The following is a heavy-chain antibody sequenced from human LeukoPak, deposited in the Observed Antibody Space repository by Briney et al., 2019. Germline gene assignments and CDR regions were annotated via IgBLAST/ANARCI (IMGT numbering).Heavy chain of an antibody. J-gene: IGHJ4*02. CDR3: AREETYGSVDY. D-gene: IGHD3-10*01. CDR2: INPNNGGT. Sequence: ASVKVSCKASGYIFTGYYMHWVRQAPGQGLEWMGWINPNNGGTNYAQKLQGRVTMTTDTSTSTAYMELRSLRSDDTAVYYCAREETYGSVDYWGQGTPVTVSS. CDR1: GYIFTGYY. V-gene: IGHV1-2*02.